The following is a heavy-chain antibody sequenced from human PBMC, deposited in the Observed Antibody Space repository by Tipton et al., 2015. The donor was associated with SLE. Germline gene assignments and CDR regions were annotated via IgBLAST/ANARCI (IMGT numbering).Heavy chain of an antibody. CDR3: ARDASGSSSWDY. V-gene: IGHV4-61*01. CDR2: IYYSGST. D-gene: IGHD6-13*01. J-gene: IGHJ4*02. CDR1: GGSISSGSYY. Sequence: LRLSCTVSGGSISSGSYYWSWIRQPPGKGLEWIGYIYYSGSTNYNPSLKSRVTISVDTSKNQFSLKLSSVTAADTAVYYCARDASGSSSWDYWGQGTLVTVSS.